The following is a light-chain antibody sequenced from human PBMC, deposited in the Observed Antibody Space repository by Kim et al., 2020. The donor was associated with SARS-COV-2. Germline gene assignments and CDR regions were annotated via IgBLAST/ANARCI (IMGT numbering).Light chain of an antibody. V-gene: IGLV3-19*01. Sequence: GQTVKITCQGDSLRNYYANCYQQKPGQAPVLVIYGKNNRPSGIPDRFSGSSSGNTASMTITGAQAEDEADYYCNSRDSSGNHLGVFGTGTKVTVL. CDR3: NSRDSSGNHLGV. CDR2: GKN. J-gene: IGLJ1*01. CDR1: SLRNYY.